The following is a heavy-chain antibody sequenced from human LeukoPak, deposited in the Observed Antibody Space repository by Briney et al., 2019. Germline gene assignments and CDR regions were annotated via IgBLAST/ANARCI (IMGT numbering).Heavy chain of an antibody. J-gene: IGHJ4*02. Sequence: PSETLSLTCTVSGYSITSAYYWGWIRQPPGKGLEWIGSFFLKGSTYYNPSLKSRVTISVDTSKNQFSLKLSSVTAADTAVYYCARASIQLWPHYYFDYWGQGTLVTVSS. V-gene: IGHV4-38-2*02. CDR3: ARASIQLWPHYYFDY. CDR1: GYSITSAYY. D-gene: IGHD5-18*01. CDR2: FFLKGST.